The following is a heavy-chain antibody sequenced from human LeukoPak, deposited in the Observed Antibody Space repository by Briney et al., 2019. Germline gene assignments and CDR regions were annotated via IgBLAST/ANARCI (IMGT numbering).Heavy chain of an antibody. CDR2: TSSSGANT. CDR1: GFTFSSYA. D-gene: IGHD2-21*02. CDR3: AKRDRPCSGDCSAPYYFDY. V-gene: IGHV3-23*01. J-gene: IGHJ4*02. Sequence: GGSLRLSCAASGFTFSSYAMSWVRRAPGKGLEWFSSTSSSGANTYYADSVKGRFTISRDNSKNTLYLQMSSLRVEDTAVYYCAKRDRPCSGDCSAPYYFDYWGQGTLVTVSS.